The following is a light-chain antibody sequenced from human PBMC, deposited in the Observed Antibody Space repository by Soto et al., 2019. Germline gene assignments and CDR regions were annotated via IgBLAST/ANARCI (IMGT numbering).Light chain of an antibody. V-gene: IGLV6-57*02. CDR1: GGSIASNY. J-gene: IGLJ2*01. Sequence: NFMLTQPHSVSESPGKTVTISCTGSGGSIASNYVQWFQQRPGSAPTTVIYEDDQRPSGVPDRFSGSIDSSSNSASLTISGLKTEDEADYYCQSYDSSLSAVVFGGGTKLTVL. CDR2: EDD. CDR3: QSYDSSLSAVV.